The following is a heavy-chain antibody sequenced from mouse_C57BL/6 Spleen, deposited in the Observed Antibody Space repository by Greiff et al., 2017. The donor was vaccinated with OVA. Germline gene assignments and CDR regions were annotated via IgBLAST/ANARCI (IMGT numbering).Heavy chain of an antibody. CDR1: GYTFTSYW. V-gene: IGHV1-64*01. CDR3: ARSPLITTDFDY. Sequence: QVQLQQPGAELVKPGASVKLSCKASGYTFTSYWMHWVKQRPGQGLEWIGMIHPNSGSTNYNEKFKSKATLTVDKSSSTAYMQLSSLTSEDSAVYYCARSPLITTDFDYWGQGTTLTVSS. J-gene: IGHJ2*01. D-gene: IGHD1-1*01. CDR2: IHPNSGST.